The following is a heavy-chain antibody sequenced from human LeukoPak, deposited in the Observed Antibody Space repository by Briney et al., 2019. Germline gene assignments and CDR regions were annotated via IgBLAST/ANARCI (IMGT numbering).Heavy chain of an antibody. CDR3: ARADCSGSTCYLRLSWFDP. V-gene: IGHV3-21*06. Sequence: KPGGSLRLSCAASGFTLSSFDMNWVRQAPGKGLEWVSSISTSSRYIYYRDSVKGRFTISRDDAKNALYLQMNSLTVEDTAVYYCARADCSGSTCYLRLSWFDPWGQGTLVSASS. J-gene: IGHJ5*02. CDR2: ISTSSRYI. D-gene: IGHD2-2*01. CDR1: GFTLSSFD.